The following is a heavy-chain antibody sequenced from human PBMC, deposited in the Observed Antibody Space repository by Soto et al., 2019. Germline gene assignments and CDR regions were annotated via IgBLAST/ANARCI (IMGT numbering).Heavy chain of an antibody. Sequence: SETLSITCTVSVGSISNFYGSWIRQPPGQGREWIGYVYYTGSTSYNPSLKRRVTFSADSSRGQFSLRLNPVTAADTAVYYCARTVLGPDLLADSFVDYYYYMDVWGQGTTVTVSS. V-gene: IGHV4-59*08. J-gene: IGHJ6*03. CDR1: VGSISNFY. CDR3: ARTVLGPDLLADSFVDYYYYMDV. D-gene: IGHD3-9*01. CDR2: VYYTGST.